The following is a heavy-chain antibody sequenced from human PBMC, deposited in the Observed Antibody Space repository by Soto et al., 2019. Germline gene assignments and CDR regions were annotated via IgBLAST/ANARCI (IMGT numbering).Heavy chain of an antibody. CDR2: IYHGGST. CDR1: GGSISSAYT. D-gene: IGHD7-27*01. Sequence: QLRLQESGSRLVKSSQTLSLTCAVSGGSISSAYTWSWIRQSPGKGLAWIGYIYHGGSTYYNPSPHGGVTTSVEQAKHQFSLDLTSVTAAVPAVDSCATSLPGDRGACSESWGQGTLVTVSS. J-gene: IGHJ5*02. V-gene: IGHV4-30-2*06. CDR3: ATSLPGDRGACSES.